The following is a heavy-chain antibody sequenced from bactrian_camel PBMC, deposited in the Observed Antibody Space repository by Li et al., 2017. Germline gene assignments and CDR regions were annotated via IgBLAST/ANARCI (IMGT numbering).Heavy chain of an antibody. Sequence: QLVESGGGSVQAGGSLRLSCAFSGYTYSGHCMGWFRQAPGKEREGVAGIDSDENTNYAASVKGRFTISKDNAKNTLYLQMNNLKPEDTAIYYCAADSAGGSRTWRPGYLLTPTCTEYTSWGPGTQVTVSS. J-gene: IGHJ4*01. CDR1: GYTYSGHC. V-gene: IGHV3S53*01. D-gene: IGHD3*01. CDR2: IDSDENT. CDR3: AADSAGGSRTWRPGYLLTPTCTEYTS.